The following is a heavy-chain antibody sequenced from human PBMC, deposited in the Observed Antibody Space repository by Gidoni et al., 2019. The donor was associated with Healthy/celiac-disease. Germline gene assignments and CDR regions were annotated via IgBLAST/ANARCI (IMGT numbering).Heavy chain of an antibody. J-gene: IGHJ3*02. D-gene: IGHD3-10*01. Sequence: QVQLVQSGAEVKKPGASVKVSCTASGYTFTSYYMHWVRQAPEQGLEWMGIINPSGGSTSYAQKFQGRVTMTRDTSTSTVYMELSSLRSEDTAVYYCVALGWFGEGEAFDIWGQGTMVTVSS. CDR1: GYTFTSYY. CDR2: INPSGGST. CDR3: VALGWFGEGEAFDI. V-gene: IGHV1-46*01.